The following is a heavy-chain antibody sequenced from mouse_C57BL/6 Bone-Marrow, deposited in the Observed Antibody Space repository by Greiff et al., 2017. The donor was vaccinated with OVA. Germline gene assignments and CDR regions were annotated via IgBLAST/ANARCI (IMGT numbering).Heavy chain of an antibody. Sequence: EVQLQQSGAELVRPGASVKLSCTASGFNIKDDYMHWVKQRPEQGLEWIGWIDPENGDTEYASKFQGKATITADTSSNTAYLQLSSLTSEDTAVYYCTTGYYGSSLFAHWGQGTLVTVSA. D-gene: IGHD1-1*01. CDR3: TTGYYGSSLFAH. CDR2: IDPENGDT. CDR1: GFNIKDDY. J-gene: IGHJ3*01. V-gene: IGHV14-4*01.